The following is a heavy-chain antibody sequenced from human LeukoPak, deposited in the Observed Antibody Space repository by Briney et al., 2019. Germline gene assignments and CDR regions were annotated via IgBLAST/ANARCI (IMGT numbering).Heavy chain of an antibody. CDR2: ISGSGGST. Sequence: PGGSLRLSCAASGFTFSTWTMTWVRQAPGKGLEWVSAISGSGGSTYYADSVKGRFTISRDNSKNTLYLQMNSLRAEDTAVYYCGAYDYIWGSYRYRLSDYWGQGTLVTVSS. D-gene: IGHD3-16*02. V-gene: IGHV3-23*01. CDR3: GAYDYIWGSYRYRLSDY. J-gene: IGHJ4*02. CDR1: GFTFSTWT.